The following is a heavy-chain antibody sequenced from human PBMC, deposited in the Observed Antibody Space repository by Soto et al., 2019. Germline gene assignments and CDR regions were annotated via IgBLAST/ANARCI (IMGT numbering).Heavy chain of an antibody. CDR1: GFTLSSYG. V-gene: IGHV3-30*18. J-gene: IGHJ4*02. D-gene: IGHD1-26*01. CDR3: AKAFTSGSSTDY. Sequence: PGGSLRLSCAASGFTLSSYGMHWVRQAPGKGLEWVAVISYDGSNKYYADSVKGRFTISRDNSKNTLHLQMNSLRAEDTAVYYCAKAFTSGSSTDYWGQGTLVTVSS. CDR2: ISYDGSNK.